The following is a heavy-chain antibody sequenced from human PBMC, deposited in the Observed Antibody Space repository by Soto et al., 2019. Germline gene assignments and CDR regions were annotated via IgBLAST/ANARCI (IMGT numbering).Heavy chain of an antibody. CDR3: ARSWSYSWLPY. CDR2: INPSGSNS. V-gene: IGHV3-23*01. Sequence: EVQLLESGGDLVQPGGSLRLSCAASGLTFSNYALSWVRQAPGRGLEWVSSINPSGSNSYYADSVKGRFTLSRDNSKNTGYLQMNSLKAEDTDLYYCARSWSYSWLPYWGQGSLVTASS. CDR1: GLTFSNYA. D-gene: IGHD1-26*01. J-gene: IGHJ4*02.